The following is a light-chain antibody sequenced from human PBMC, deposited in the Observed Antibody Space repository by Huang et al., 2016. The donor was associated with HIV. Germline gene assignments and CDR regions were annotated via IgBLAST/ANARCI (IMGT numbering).Light chain of an antibody. CDR3: QQYGGSAPYT. V-gene: IGKV3-20*01. J-gene: IGKJ2*01. CDR2: GAA. Sequence: EIVLTQSPGTLSSSPGERVTLSCRASQSVSSSQLAWYQQKRGQPPRLLIYGAASRATGIPDRYSGSGSGTDFTLTISRLQPEDLGVYYCQQYGGSAPYTFGQGTKLEIK. CDR1: QSVSSSQ.